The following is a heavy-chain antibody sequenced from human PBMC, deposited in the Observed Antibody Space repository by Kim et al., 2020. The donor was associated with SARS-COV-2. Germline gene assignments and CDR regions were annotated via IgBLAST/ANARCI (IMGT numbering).Heavy chain of an antibody. J-gene: IGHJ4*02. CDR2: INWNGGST. CDR1: GFTFDDYG. V-gene: IGHV3-20*01. Sequence: GGSLRLSCAASGFTFDDYGMSWVRQAPGKGLEWVSGINWNGGSTGYADSVKGRFTISRDNAKNSLDLQMNSLRAEDTALYHCARVITRDIVVVPAAGFDYWGQGTLVTVSS. CDR3: ARVITRDIVVVPAAGFDY. D-gene: IGHD2-2*01.